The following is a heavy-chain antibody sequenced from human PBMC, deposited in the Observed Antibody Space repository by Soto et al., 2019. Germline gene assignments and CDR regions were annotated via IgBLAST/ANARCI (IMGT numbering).Heavy chain of an antibody. CDR1: GGSFSGYY. D-gene: IGHD3-22*01. V-gene: IGHV4-34*01. J-gene: IGHJ4*02. Sequence: SETLSLTCAVYGGSFSGYYWSWIRQPPGKGLEWIGEINHSGMARYNPSLKSRVTMSVDTSQNLFSLKLSSVTAADTAVYYCARHGYYYDSTGYYYFVWGQGSLVTVSS. CDR3: ARHGYYYDSTGYYYFV. CDR2: INHSGMA.